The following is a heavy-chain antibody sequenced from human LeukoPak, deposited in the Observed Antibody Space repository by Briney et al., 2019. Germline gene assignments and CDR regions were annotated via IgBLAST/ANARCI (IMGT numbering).Heavy chain of an antibody. J-gene: IGHJ4*02. V-gene: IGHV4-31*03. D-gene: IGHD5-18*01. CDR1: GGSIGSGGYY. CDR2: IYYSGST. Sequence: SQTLSLTCTVSGGSIGSGGYYWSWIRQHPGEGLEWIGYIYYSGSTYYNPSLTSRVTISVDTSKNQFSLKLSSVTAADTAVYYCARRGGYGYGYFDYWGQGTLVTVSS. CDR3: ARRGGYGYGYFDY.